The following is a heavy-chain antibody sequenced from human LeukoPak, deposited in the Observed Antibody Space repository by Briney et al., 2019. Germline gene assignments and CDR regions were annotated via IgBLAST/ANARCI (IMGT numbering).Heavy chain of an antibody. CDR1: GYTFTSYG. V-gene: IGHV1-18*01. D-gene: IGHD3-22*01. CDR3: ARAPFYYYYDSSGSGLFDP. J-gene: IGHJ5*02. Sequence: GASVKVSCKASGYTFTSYGISWVRQAPGQGLEWMGWISAYNGNTNYAQKLQGRVTMTTDTSTSTAYMELRSLRSDDTAVYYCARAPFYYYYDSSGSGLFDPWGQGTLVTVSS. CDR2: ISAYNGNT.